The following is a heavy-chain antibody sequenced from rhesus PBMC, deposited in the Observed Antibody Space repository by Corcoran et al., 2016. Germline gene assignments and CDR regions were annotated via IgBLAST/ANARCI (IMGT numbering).Heavy chain of an antibody. V-gene: IGHV4-65*01. D-gene: IGHD4-23*01. Sequence: QEQLQESGPGLVKPAETLSLTCAVSGGSISRRNWWSWIRQPPGKRLGWIGDISCSNVTTYYNPSLTSRVTVSTDTSTIPFSLKLSSVTAADPAVYYCARDRTVTLFDYWGQGVLVTVSS. CDR2: ISCSNVTT. CDR3: ARDRTVTLFDY. CDR1: GGSISRRNW. J-gene: IGHJ4*01.